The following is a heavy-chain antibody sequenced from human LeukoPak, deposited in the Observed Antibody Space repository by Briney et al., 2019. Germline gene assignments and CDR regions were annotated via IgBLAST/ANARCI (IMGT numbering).Heavy chain of an antibody. CDR2: IYPGDSDT. J-gene: IGHJ6*02. CDR3: ARRNYYGMDV. V-gene: IGHV5-51*01. Sequence: GESLKISCKCSGYNFANYWIGWVRQMPGKGLEWMGIIYPGDSDTRYSPSSQGQVTMSADKSISTAYLQWSSLKASDTAMYYCARRNYYGMDVWGQGTTVTVSS. CDR1: GYNFANYW.